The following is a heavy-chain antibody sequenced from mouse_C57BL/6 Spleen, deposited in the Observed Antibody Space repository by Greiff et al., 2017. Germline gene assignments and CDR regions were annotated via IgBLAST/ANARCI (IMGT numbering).Heavy chain of an antibody. Sequence: VQLQQSGPGLVKPSQSLSLTCSVTGYSITSGYYWNWIRQFPGNKLEWMGYISYDGSNNYNPSLKNRISITRDTSKNQFFLKLNSVTTEDTATYYCASYGSSWGYFEVWGTGTTVTVSS. CDR3: ASYGSSWGYFEV. CDR2: ISYDGSN. CDR1: GYSITSGYY. V-gene: IGHV3-6*01. D-gene: IGHD1-1*01. J-gene: IGHJ1*03.